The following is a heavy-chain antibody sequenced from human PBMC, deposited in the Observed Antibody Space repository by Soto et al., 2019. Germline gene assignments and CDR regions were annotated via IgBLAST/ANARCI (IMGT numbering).Heavy chain of an antibody. CDR3: ARALAAFDV. V-gene: IGHV4-59*12. CDR2: IYYNVNT. J-gene: IGHJ3*01. Sequence: SPALPVTSTVSGGFIIRYEWSWIRQPPWKRLEWIGYIYYNVNTNYNPSLKSRVTISVDTSKNQFSLKLSSVTAADTAVYYCARALAAFDVWGQGRMVTV. CDR1: GGFIIRYE.